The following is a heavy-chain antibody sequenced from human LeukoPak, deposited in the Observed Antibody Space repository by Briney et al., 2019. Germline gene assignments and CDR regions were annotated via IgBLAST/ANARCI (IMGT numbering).Heavy chain of an antibody. D-gene: IGHD3-3*01. Sequence: ASVKVSCKASEYTFTSYYIHWVRQAPGQGLEWMGIVIPSGGSTTYAQTFQGRVTMTRDTSTRTVYMELSSLRSEDTAVYYCASTIFGVVITPGDYYYYMDVWGKGTTVTVSS. V-gene: IGHV1-46*01. CDR3: ASTIFGVVITPGDYYYYMDV. CDR2: VIPSGGST. CDR1: EYTFTSYY. J-gene: IGHJ6*03.